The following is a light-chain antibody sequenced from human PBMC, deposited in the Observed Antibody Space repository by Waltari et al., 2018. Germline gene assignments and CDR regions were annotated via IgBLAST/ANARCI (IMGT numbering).Light chain of an antibody. CDR2: RAA. CDR3: QQYNVWPPIT. Sequence: EVVMTQSPATLSVSPGERATLSCRASQNISTHLTWSPQSPGQPPRPLIYRAAARASGSPARFRGSASGTEFTLTISSLQSEDSAVYYCQQYNVWPPITFGQGTRVEIK. V-gene: IGKV3-15*01. J-gene: IGKJ5*01. CDR1: QNISTH.